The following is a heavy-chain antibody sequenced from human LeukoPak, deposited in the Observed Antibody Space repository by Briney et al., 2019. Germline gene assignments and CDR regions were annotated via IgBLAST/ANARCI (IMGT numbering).Heavy chain of an antibody. J-gene: IGHJ4*02. CDR2: INHRGNT. D-gene: IGHD6-6*01. CDR1: GGSFSGFY. CDR3: AREEQLAPFDY. Sequence: PSETLSLTCAVYGGSFSGFYWSWIRQPPGKGLEWIGEINHRGNTNYNPSLKSRVTISVDTPKNQFSLKLSSVTAADTAVYYCAREEQLAPFDYWGQGTLVTVSS. V-gene: IGHV4-34*01.